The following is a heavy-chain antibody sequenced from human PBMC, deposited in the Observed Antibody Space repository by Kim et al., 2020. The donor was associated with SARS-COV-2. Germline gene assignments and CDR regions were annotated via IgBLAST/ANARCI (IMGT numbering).Heavy chain of an antibody. CDR1: GYTFTGYY. CDR2: INPNSGGT. J-gene: IGHJ6*02. CDR3: ARERKQQLYHYYYGMDV. V-gene: IGHV1-2*02. Sequence: ASVKVSCKASGYTFTGYYMHWVRQAPGQGLEWMGWINPNSGGTNYAQKFQGRVTMTRDTSISTAYMELSRLRSDDTAVYYCARERKQQLYHYYYGMDVWGQGTTVTVSS. D-gene: IGHD6-13*01.